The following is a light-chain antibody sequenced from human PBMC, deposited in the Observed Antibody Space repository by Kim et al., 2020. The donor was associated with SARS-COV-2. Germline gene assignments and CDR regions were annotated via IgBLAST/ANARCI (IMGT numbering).Light chain of an antibody. V-gene: IGKV3-20*01. CDR3: QYFGTSPMYT. CDR1: QSVSSNS. J-gene: IGKJ2*01. CDR2: GAS. Sequence: PGERATLSCRASQSVSSNSLAWYQQKPGQAPRLVIHGASSRATGIPDRFSGSGSGTDFTLTISRLEPEDFAVYYCQYFGTSPMYTFGQGTKLEI.